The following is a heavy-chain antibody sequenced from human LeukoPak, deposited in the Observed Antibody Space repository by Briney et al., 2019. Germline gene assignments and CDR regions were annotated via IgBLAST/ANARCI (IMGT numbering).Heavy chain of an antibody. D-gene: IGHD3-16*01. CDR2: INPDSGFT. V-gene: IGHV1-2*02. Sequence: GASVKVSCKASGYKFTDDYMHWVRQASGQGLEFMGWINPDSGFTNYAQKFKGRVTMTRDTSISTAYLEVGSLTSDDTAVYYCAPTAEAYTSWWKVWGQGTLVTVSS. J-gene: IGHJ4*02. CDR3: APTAEAYTSWWKV. CDR1: GYKFTDDY.